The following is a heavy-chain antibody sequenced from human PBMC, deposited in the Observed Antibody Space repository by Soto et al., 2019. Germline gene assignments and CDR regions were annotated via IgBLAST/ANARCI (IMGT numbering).Heavy chain of an antibody. CDR3: AKSKSSRPYYYDSSGWTIFDY. CDR2: ISGSGGST. J-gene: IGHJ4*02. Sequence: GGSLRLSCAASGFTFSSYAMSWVRQAPGKGLEWVSAISGSGGSTYYADSVKGRFTISRDNSKNTLYLQMNSLRAEDTAVYYCAKSKSSRPYYYDSSGWTIFDYWGQGTLVTVSS. D-gene: IGHD3-22*01. V-gene: IGHV3-23*01. CDR1: GFTFSSYA.